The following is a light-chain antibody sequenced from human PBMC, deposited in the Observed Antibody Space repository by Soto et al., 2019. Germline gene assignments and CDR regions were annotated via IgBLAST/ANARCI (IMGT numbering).Light chain of an antibody. Sequence: QSVLTQPPSASGIPGQRVTISCSGSSSHIGSNTVSWYQQFPGTAPRLLIFNNNQRPSGVPDRFSGSKSDTSASLAISGLQSEDEGNYYCAAWDDGLSGPVFGGGTQLTVL. J-gene: IGLJ2*01. V-gene: IGLV1-44*01. CDR2: NNN. CDR3: AAWDDGLSGPV. CDR1: SSHIGSNT.